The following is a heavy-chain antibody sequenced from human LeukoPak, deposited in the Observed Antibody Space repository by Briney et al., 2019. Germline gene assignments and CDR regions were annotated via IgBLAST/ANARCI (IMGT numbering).Heavy chain of an antibody. CDR2: ISYDGSNK. Sequence: GGSLRLSCAASGFTFSSYGMHWVRQAPGKGLEWVAVISYDGSNKYYADSVKGRFTISRDNSKNTLYLQTNSLRAEDTAVYYCAKDVRYCSGGSCYYYYGMDVWGQGTTVTVSS. D-gene: IGHD2-15*01. CDR3: AKDVRYCSGGSCYYYYGMDV. V-gene: IGHV3-30*18. J-gene: IGHJ6*02. CDR1: GFTFSSYG.